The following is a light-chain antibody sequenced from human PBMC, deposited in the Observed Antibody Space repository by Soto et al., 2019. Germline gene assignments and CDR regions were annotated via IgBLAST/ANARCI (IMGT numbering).Light chain of an antibody. CDR1: QSVSSSY. CDR3: QQYGSSPYN. J-gene: IGKJ2*01. CDR2: GAS. Sequence: EIVLTQSPGTLSLSPGERAKLSCRASQSVSSSYLAWYQQKPGQAPRLLIYGASSRATGIPDRFSGSGSGTDFTLTISRLEPEDFAVYYCQQYGSSPYNFGQGTKLEIK. V-gene: IGKV3-20*01.